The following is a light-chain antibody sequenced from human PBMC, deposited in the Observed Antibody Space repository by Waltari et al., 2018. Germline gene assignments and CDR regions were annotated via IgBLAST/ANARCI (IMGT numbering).Light chain of an antibody. CDR3: SSYTSSSTWV. CDR2: DVS. Sequence: QSALTQPASVSGSPGQSITISCTGNSRDVGGYNYVSWYQQHPGKAPKLMIYDVSNRPSGVSNRFSGSKSGNTASLTISGLQAEDEADYYCSSYTSSSTWVFGGGTKLTVL. CDR1: SRDVGGYNY. J-gene: IGLJ3*02. V-gene: IGLV2-14*03.